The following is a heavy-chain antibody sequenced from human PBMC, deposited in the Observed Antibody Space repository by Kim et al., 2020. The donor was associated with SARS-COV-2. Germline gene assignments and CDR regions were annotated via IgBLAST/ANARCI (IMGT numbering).Heavy chain of an antibody. CDR1: GFTFSSYS. CDR2: ISSSSSYI. Sequence: GGSLRLSCAASGFTFSSYSMNWVRQAPGKGLEWVSSISSSSSYIYYADSVKGRFTISRDNAKNSLYLQMNSLRAEDTAVYYCARDPGDGYNWGYWYFDLWGRGTLVTVSS. J-gene: IGHJ2*01. D-gene: IGHD5-12*01. V-gene: IGHV3-21*01. CDR3: ARDPGDGYNWGYWYFDL.